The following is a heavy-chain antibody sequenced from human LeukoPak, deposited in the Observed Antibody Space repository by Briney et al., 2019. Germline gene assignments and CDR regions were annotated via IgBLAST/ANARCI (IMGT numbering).Heavy chain of an antibody. CDR2: IYYSGST. CDR3: ARVSDVDTAMVRAFDI. Sequence: PSETLSLTCTVCGGSISRYYWSWLRQPPGKGLEGIGYIYYSGSTNYNPSLKSRVTISVDTSKNQFSLKLSSVTAADTAVYYCARVSDVDTAMVRAFDIWGQGTMVTVSS. J-gene: IGHJ3*02. D-gene: IGHD5-18*01. V-gene: IGHV4-59*08. CDR1: GGSISRYY.